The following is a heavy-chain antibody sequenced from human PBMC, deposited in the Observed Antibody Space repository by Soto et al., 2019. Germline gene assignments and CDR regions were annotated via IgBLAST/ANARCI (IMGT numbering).Heavy chain of an antibody. CDR2: IYWDDDK. D-gene: IGHD2-21*02. CDR3: AHTSGGGNSACFDY. J-gene: IGHJ4*02. CDR1: GFSLSTSRVG. Sequence: QITLKESGPTLVKPTQTLTLTCTFSGFSLSTSRVGVGWIRQPPGKALEWLALIYWDDDKRYSPSLKSRVTINQDTSKNQIVLTMTNTDPVDTATYYCAHTSGGGNSACFDYWGQGTLVTVSS. V-gene: IGHV2-5*02.